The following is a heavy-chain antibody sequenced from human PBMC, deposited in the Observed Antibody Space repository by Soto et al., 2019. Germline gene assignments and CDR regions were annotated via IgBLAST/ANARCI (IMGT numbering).Heavy chain of an antibody. V-gene: IGHV3-7*01. J-gene: IGHJ6*03. D-gene: IGHD6-13*01. Sequence: GGSLRLSCAASGFTFSSYWMSWVRQAPGKGLEWVANIKQDGSEKYYVDSVKGRFTISRDNAKNSLYLQMNSLRAEDTAVYYCARSGSLAAAYTPYYYYMDVWGKGTTVTVSS. CDR3: ARSGSLAAAYTPYYYYMDV. CDR2: IKQDGSEK. CDR1: GFTFSSYW.